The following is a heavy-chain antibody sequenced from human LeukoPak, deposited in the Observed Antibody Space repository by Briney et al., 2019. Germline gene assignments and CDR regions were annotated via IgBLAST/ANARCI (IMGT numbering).Heavy chain of an antibody. Sequence: GGSLRLSCAASGFTFSDYYMSWIRQAPGKGLQWVSYISSSGSTIYYADSVKGRFTISRDNAKNSLYLQMSSLRAEDTAVYYCAADCSGGSCRTKSPFDYWGQGTLVTVSS. CDR2: ISSSGSTI. J-gene: IGHJ4*02. D-gene: IGHD2-15*01. V-gene: IGHV3-11*01. CDR3: AADCSGGSCRTKSPFDY. CDR1: GFTFSDYY.